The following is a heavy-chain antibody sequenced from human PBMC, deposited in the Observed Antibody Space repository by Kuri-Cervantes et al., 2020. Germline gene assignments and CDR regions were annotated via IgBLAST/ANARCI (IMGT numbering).Heavy chain of an antibody. D-gene: IGHD6-13*01. Sequence: GGSLRLSCAASGFTFSGYWMTWVRQAPGKGLEWVTVISYDGNNRYYADSAKGRFTISRDNSKNTLYMEMNRVKTDDTAVYFCMVAASTTDYWGQGTLVTVSS. CDR1: GFTFSGYW. J-gene: IGHJ4*02. V-gene: IGHV3-30*03. CDR2: ISYDGNNR. CDR3: MVAASTTDY.